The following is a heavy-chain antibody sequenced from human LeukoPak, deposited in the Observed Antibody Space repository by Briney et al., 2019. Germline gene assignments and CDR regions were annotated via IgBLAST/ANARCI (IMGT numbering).Heavy chain of an antibody. V-gene: IGHV3-33*06. CDR3: AKDELKLDY. D-gene: IGHD1-26*01. CDR1: GFTFSSYG. Sequence: PGRSLRLSCAVSGFTFSSYGMHWVRQAPGKGLEWVAVIWYDGSNKYYADSVKGRFTISRDNSKNTLYLQMNSLRAEDTAVYYCAKDELKLDYWGQGTLVTVSS. J-gene: IGHJ4*02. CDR2: IWYDGSNK.